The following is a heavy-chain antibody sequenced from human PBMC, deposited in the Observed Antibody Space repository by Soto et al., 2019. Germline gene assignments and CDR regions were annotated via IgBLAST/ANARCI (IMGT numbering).Heavy chain of an antibody. CDR1: GGTFSSYA. Sequence: QVQLVQSGAEVKKPGSSVKGSCKASGGTFSSYAISWVRQAPGQGLEWMGGIIPIFGTANYAQKFQGRVTITADESTSTAYMELSSLRSEDTAVYYCASNDRYCISTSCPYYGMDVWGQGTTVTVSS. CDR3: ASNDRYCISTSCPYYGMDV. D-gene: IGHD2-2*01. V-gene: IGHV1-69*12. J-gene: IGHJ6*02. CDR2: IIPIFGTA.